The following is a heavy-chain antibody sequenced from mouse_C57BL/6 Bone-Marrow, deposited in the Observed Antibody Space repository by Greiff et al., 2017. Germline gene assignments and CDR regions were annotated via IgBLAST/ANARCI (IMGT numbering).Heavy chain of an antibody. CDR1: GFTFSSYG. V-gene: IGHV5-6*01. CDR2: ISSGGSYT. J-gene: IGHJ2*01. D-gene: IGHD1-1*01. CDR3: ARPYYYGSSYDY. Sequence: EVKVVESGGDLVKPGGSLKLSCAASGFTFSSYGMSWVRQTPDKRLEWVATISSGGSYTYYPDSVKGRFTISRDNAKNTLYLQMSSLKSEDTAMYYCARPYYYGSSYDYWGQGTTLTVSS.